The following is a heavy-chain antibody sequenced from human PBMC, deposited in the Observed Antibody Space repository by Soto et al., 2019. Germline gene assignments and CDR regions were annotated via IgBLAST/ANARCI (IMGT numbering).Heavy chain of an antibody. Sequence: QVQLVQSGAEVKKPGASVKVSCKASGYTFTSYAMHWVRQAPGQRLEWMGWINAGNGNTKYSQKFQGRVTITRDTSASTAYMELSSLRSEDTAVYYCARVSYSNYAFCISYGMDVWGQGTTVTVSS. D-gene: IGHD4-4*01. J-gene: IGHJ6*02. CDR2: INAGNGNT. V-gene: IGHV1-3*01. CDR3: ARVSYSNYAFCISYGMDV. CDR1: GYTFTSYA.